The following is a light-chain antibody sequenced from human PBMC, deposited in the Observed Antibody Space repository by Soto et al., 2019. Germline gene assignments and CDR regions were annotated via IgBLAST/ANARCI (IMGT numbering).Light chain of an antibody. CDR3: ATWDSNLRAVV. Sequence: QSVLTQPPSVSAAPGLKVPISCSGSISNIGVNYVSWYQQVPGTAPKLLIYEHNKRPSGIPDRFSGSTSGTSATLGITGLQTGDEGDYYCATWDSNLRAVVFGGGTQLTVL. CDR1: ISNIGVNY. J-gene: IGLJ7*01. CDR2: EHN. V-gene: IGLV1-51*01.